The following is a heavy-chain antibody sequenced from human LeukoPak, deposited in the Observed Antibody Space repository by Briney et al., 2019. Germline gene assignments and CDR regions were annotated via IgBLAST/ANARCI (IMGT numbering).Heavy chain of an antibody. D-gene: IGHD1-26*01. CDR3: ARGTLVGATLGGNDY. V-gene: IGHV1-69*01. CDR1: GGTFSSYA. Sequence: SVKVSCTASGGTFSSYAISWVRQAPGQGHEWMGGIIPIFGTANYAQKFQGRVTITADESTSTAYMELSSLRSEDTAVYYCARGTLVGATLGGNDYWGQGTLVTVSS. CDR2: IIPIFGTA. J-gene: IGHJ4*02.